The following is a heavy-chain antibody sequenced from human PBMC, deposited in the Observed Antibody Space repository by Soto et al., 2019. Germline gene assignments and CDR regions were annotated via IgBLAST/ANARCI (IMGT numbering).Heavy chain of an antibody. J-gene: IGHJ4*02. CDR1: GFTFSKYT. CDR2: ISDDGSNT. V-gene: IGHV3-30-3*01. D-gene: IGHD3-3*01. Sequence: QVQLVESGGGVVQPGRSLRLSCAASGFTFSKYTMHWVRQAPGKGLEWVAAISDDGSNTYYADSVKGRFTISRDNSKNTLYLQMNRLSNVDTAVHYCAREVYYDFWSGFNTHPYYFDDWGQGTLVTVSS. CDR3: AREVYYDFWSGFNTHPYYFDD.